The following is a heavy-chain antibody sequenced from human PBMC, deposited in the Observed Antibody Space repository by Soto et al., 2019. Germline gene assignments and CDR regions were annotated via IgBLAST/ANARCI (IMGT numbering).Heavy chain of an antibody. CDR1: SGPSKSHN. D-gene: IGHD3-10*01. Sequence: QVQVQQSGPGLVKPSETLSLTCTVSSGPSKSHNWGWIRQPPGRGLEWIGYVYDTWSTSYNPSLKXXVXXSAATPTNRISLTLRFVTAADTAVYYCVRQGIGFLHGLVDVWGQGTTVIVSS. J-gene: IGHJ6*01. CDR2: VYDTWST. V-gene: IGHV4-59*08. CDR3: VRQGIGFLHGLVDV.